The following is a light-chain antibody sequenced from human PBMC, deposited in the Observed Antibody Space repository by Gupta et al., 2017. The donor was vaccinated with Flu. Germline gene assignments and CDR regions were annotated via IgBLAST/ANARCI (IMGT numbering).Light chain of an antibody. V-gene: IGKV3-20*01. CDR2: EAS. J-gene: IGKJ3*01. CDR3: QQYGRSPFT. Sequence: ERATLSCRASHSVSSSYLAWYQQKPGQAPRLLIYEASSRATGIPERFSGSGSGTDFTLTISRLEPEDFAVYYCQQYGRSPFTFGPGTKVDI. CDR1: HSVSSSY.